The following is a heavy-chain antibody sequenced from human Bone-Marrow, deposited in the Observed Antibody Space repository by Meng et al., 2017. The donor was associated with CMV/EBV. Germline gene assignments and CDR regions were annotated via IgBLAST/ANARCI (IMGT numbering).Heavy chain of an antibody. Sequence: VSGASLYSGSYYWSWIRQHPGKGLEWIGYISYSATTYYNPSLKSRVTISVDTSKNQFSLKLSSVTATDTAVYFCARVCIWGNYRLDYWGQGALVTVSS. CDR1: GASLYSGSYY. D-gene: IGHD3-16*02. J-gene: IGHJ4*02. V-gene: IGHV4-31*02. CDR3: ARVCIWGNYRLDY. CDR2: ISYSATT.